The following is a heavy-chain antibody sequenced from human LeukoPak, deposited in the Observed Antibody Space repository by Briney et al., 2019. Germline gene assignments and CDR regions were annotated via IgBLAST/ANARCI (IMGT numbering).Heavy chain of an antibody. CDR3: ATGKQQLDY. CDR1: GFTFSDYY. CDR2: ISSRASTT. J-gene: IGHJ4*02. D-gene: IGHD6-13*01. V-gene: IGHV3-11*01. Sequence: GGSLRLSCAASGFTFSDYYMSWIRQAPGQGLEWVSYISSRASTTYYADSVKGRFTISRDNANNSMYLQMNSLRTEDTAVYYCATGKQQLDYWGQGTLVTVSS.